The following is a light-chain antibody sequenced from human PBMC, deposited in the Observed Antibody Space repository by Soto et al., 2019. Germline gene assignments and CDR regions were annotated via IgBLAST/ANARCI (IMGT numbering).Light chain of an antibody. J-gene: IGKJ5*01. V-gene: IGKV3-20*01. CDR3: QHFGGTTFT. CDR1: QSVRSTY. CDR2: GAS. Sequence: EIVLAQSPGTLSLSPGERSTLAGMSSQSVRSTYLAWYQQKPGQAPRLVIYGASSRATGIPDRFSGSGSGTDFTLTIGRLEPGDFAVYYCQHFGGTTFTFGQGTRLEIK.